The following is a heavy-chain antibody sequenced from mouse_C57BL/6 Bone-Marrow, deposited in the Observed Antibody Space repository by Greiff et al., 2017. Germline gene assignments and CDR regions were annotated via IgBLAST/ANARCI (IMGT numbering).Heavy chain of an antibody. CDR1: GYSITSGYY. Sequence: EVQLQQSGPGLVKPSQSLSLTCSVTGYSITSGYYWNWIRQFPGNKLEWMGYISYDGSNNYNPSLKNRISITRDTSKNQFFLKLNSVTTEDTATYYCAREGDYGNYVDAMDYWGQGTSVTVSS. CDR3: AREGDYGNYVDAMDY. J-gene: IGHJ4*01. CDR2: ISYDGSN. D-gene: IGHD2-1*01. V-gene: IGHV3-6*01.